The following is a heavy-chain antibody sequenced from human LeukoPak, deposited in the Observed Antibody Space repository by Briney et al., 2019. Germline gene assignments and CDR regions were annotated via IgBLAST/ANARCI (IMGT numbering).Heavy chain of an antibody. Sequence: PGGSLRLSCAASGFTFDDYAMHWVRQAPGKGLEWVSGISWNSGSIGYADSVKGRFTISRDNAKNSLYLQMNSLRAEDTALYYCAKAPRHYYDSSGIDYWGQGTLVTVSS. D-gene: IGHD3-22*01. J-gene: IGHJ4*02. V-gene: IGHV3-9*01. CDR1: GFTFDDYA. CDR2: ISWNSGSI. CDR3: AKAPRHYYDSSGIDY.